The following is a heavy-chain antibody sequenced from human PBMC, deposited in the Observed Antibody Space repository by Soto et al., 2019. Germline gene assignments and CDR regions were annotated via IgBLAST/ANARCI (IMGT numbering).Heavy chain of an antibody. V-gene: IGHV4-59*08. CDR2: IYYSGST. CDR3: ARHFPGPRVEYQLPRPYYYYYGMHV. J-gene: IGHJ6*02. Sequence: TLSLTCTVSGGSISSYYWSWIRQPPGKGLEWIGYIYYSGSTNYNPSLKSRVTISVDTSKNQFSLKLSSVTAADTAVYYCARHFPGPRVEYQLPRPYYYYYGMHVWGQGTTVTVSS. D-gene: IGHD2-2*01. CDR1: GGSISSYY.